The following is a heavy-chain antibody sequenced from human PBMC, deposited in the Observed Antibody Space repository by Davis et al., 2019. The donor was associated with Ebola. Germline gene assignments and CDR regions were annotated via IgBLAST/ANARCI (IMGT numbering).Heavy chain of an antibody. V-gene: IGHV3-20*04. CDR1: GFTFDDFA. D-gene: IGHD1-1*01. CDR3: ARAQFPTTSDH. Sequence: PGESLKISCAASGFTFDDFAMAWVRQSPRKGLEWVSGINWNGGSTGYADSVKGRFTISRDNAKNSLYLQMNSLRAEDTAVYYCARAQFPTTSDHWGQGTLVTVSS. J-gene: IGHJ4*02. CDR2: INWNGGST.